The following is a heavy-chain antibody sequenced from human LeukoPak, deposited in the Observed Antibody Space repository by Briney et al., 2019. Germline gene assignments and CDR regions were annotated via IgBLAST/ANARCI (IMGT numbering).Heavy chain of an antibody. CDR1: GFTFSSYS. CDR3: ARGYSSGWSIDY. V-gene: IGHV3-21*01. Sequence: GGSLRLSCAASGFTFSSYSMNWVRQAPGKGLEWVSSISSSSSYIYYADSVKGRFTISRDNAKNSLYLQMIGLRAEDTAVYYCARGYSSGWSIDYWGQGTLVTVSS. J-gene: IGHJ4*02. CDR2: ISSSSSYI. D-gene: IGHD6-19*01.